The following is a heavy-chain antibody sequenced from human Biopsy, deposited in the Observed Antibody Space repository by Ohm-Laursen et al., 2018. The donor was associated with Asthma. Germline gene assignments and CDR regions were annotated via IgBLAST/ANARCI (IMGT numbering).Heavy chain of an antibody. V-gene: IGHV3-30*03. CDR1: GFSFSEFV. J-gene: IGHJ3*02. CDR3: VRDGTDDAFDI. D-gene: IGHD1-1*01. Sequence: SLRLSCAASGFSFSEFVMHWVRQAPGKGLEWVGVISKDASTQDYADSVKGRFTMARDNSKNTLDLQTNSLREEDTAVYYCVRDGTDDAFDIWGQGTVVSVSS. CDR2: ISKDASTQ.